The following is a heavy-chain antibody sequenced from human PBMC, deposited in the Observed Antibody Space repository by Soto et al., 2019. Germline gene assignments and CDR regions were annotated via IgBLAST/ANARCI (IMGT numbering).Heavy chain of an antibody. CDR1: GFTFSDYV. CDR3: AKAYSGSYLIFSDY. Sequence: GESLKISCAASGFTFSDYVMDWVRQAPGKGLEWVSGISGSGGSTYYADSVKGRFTISRDNSKNRLYLQMNSLRAEDTAVYYCAKAYSGSYLIFSDYWGQGTLVTVSS. CDR2: ISGSGGST. D-gene: IGHD1-26*01. J-gene: IGHJ4*02. V-gene: IGHV3-23*01.